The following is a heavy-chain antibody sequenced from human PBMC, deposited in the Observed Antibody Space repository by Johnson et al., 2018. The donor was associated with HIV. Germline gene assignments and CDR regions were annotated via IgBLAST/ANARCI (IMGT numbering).Heavy chain of an antibody. D-gene: IGHD3-22*01. Sequence: VQLVESGGGLVQPGGSLRLSCAGSGFTFSSYGMHWVRQAPGKGLEWVAVIWYDGSNKYYADSVKGRFTISRDNSKNTLYLQMNSLRAEDTAVYYCAREGDSSGMVFLDAFDIWGQGTMVTVSS. V-gene: IGHV3-33*08. J-gene: IGHJ3*02. CDR1: GFTFSSYG. CDR3: AREGDSSGMVFLDAFDI. CDR2: IWYDGSNK.